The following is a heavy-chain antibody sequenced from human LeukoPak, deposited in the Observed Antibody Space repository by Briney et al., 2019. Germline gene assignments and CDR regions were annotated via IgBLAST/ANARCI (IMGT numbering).Heavy chain of an antibody. D-gene: IGHD1-26*01. CDR2: VSYDGRYK. J-gene: IGHJ4*02. Sequence: GGSLRLSCAASGFTFSDYAMHWVRQAPGKGLEWVAAVSYDGRYKSYADSVKGRFTISRDNSKNTLYLQMNSLRAEDTAVYYCARDRSLYREPMGGLDYWGQGTLVTVSS. CDR1: GFTFSDYA. CDR3: ARDRSLYREPMGGLDY. V-gene: IGHV3-30-3*01.